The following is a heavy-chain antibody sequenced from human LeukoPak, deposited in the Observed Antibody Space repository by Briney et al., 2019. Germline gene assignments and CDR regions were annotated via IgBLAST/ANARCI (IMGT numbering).Heavy chain of an antibody. Sequence: GASVKVSCKASGGTFSSYAISWVRQAPGQGLEWMGGIIPIFGTANYAQKFQGRVTITTDESTSTAYMELSSLRSEDTAVYYCARDREQLSYLGAFDIWGQGTMVTVSS. CDR1: GGTFSSYA. CDR2: IIPIFGTA. V-gene: IGHV1-69*05. CDR3: ARDREQLSYLGAFDI. D-gene: IGHD5-18*01. J-gene: IGHJ3*02.